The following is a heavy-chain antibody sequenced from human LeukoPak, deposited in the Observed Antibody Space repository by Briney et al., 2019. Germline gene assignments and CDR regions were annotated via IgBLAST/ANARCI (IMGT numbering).Heavy chain of an antibody. D-gene: IGHD3-10*01. CDR2: IIPSFGTA. J-gene: IGHJ6*03. V-gene: IGHV1-69*05. Sequence: SVKVSCKASGGTFSSYAISWVRQAPGQGLEWMGGIIPSFGTANYAQKFQGRVTITTDESTSTAYMELSSLRSEDTAVYYCARSFHYYGSGSYDYYYYMDVWGKGTTVTISS. CDR1: GGTFSSYA. CDR3: ARSFHYYGSGSYDYYYYMDV.